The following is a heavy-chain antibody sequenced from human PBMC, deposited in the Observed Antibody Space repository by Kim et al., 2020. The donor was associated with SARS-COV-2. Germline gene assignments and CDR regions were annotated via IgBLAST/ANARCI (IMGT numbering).Heavy chain of an antibody. V-gene: IGHV3-23*01. CDR3: AKTGPGGSGYDGEFDY. J-gene: IGHJ4*02. Sequence: GGSLRLSCAASGFTFSSYAMSWVRQAPGKGLEWVSAISGSGGSTYYADSVKGRFTISRDNSKNTLYLQMNSLRAEDTAVYYCAKTGPGGSGYDGEFDYWGQGTLVTVSS. CDR2: ISGSGGST. D-gene: IGHD5-12*01. CDR1: GFTFSSYA.